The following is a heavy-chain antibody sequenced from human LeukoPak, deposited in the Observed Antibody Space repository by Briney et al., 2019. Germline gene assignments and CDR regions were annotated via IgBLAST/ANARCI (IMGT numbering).Heavy chain of an antibody. Sequence: PGGSLRLSCAASGFTFDDYAMHWVRQAPGKGLEWVSGISWNSGSIGYADSVKGRFTISRDNAKNSLYLQMNSLRAEDTALYYCAKDIFFRAGHDAFDIWGQGTMVTVSS. J-gene: IGHJ3*02. CDR1: GFTFDDYA. D-gene: IGHD6-19*01. CDR2: ISWNSGSI. V-gene: IGHV3-9*01. CDR3: AKDIFFRAGHDAFDI.